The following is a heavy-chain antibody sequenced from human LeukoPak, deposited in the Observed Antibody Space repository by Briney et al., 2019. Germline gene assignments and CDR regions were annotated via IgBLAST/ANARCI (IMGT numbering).Heavy chain of an antibody. J-gene: IGHJ3*02. Sequence: ASVKVSCKASGYTFTSYGISWVRQAPGQGLEWMGWISAYNGNTNYAQKLQGRVTMTTDTSTSTAYMELRSLRSDDTAVYYCARSLVVVTAINAFDIWCHGTMITVSS. V-gene: IGHV1-18*01. D-gene: IGHD2-21*02. CDR1: GYTFTSYG. CDR3: ARSLVVVTAINAFDI. CDR2: ISAYNGNT.